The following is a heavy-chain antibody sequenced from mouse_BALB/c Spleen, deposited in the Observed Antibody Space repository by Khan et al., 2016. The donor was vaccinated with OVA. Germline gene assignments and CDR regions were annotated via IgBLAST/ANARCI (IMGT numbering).Heavy chain of an antibody. CDR2: INPRTSYT. J-gene: IGHJ4*01. Sequence: QVQLKQSGAELARPGASVKMSCQASGYTFTSNTMHWVKQRPGQGLEWIGYINPRTSYTNYNQKFKDKATLTADKSSSIAYMQLSSLTSEDSAVYYCARRTTDYAMDYWGQGTSVTVSS. CDR1: GYTFTSNT. V-gene: IGHV1-4*01. CDR3: ARRTTDYAMDY. D-gene: IGHD2-14*01.